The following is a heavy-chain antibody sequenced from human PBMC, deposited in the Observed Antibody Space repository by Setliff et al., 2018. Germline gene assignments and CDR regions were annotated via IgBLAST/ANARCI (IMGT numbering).Heavy chain of an antibody. V-gene: IGHV4-39*01. CDR3: AGTGTYRYFDY. CDR2: IYYRGDT. J-gene: IGHJ4*02. CDR1: GASLSSGTYY. Sequence: PSETLSLTCTVSGASLSSGTYYWGWIRQPPGKGLEWIGRIYYRGDTYYNASLKGRLTISVDTAQNQFSLRLTSVTAADTAVYYCAGTGTYRYFDYWGQGALVTVSS. D-gene: IGHD1-1*01.